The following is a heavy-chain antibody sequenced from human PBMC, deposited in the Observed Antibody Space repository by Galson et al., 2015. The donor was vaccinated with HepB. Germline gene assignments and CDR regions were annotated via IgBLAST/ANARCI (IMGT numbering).Heavy chain of an antibody. V-gene: IGHV3-23*01. CDR3: AKCPLRFLEWFPDDAFDI. Sequence: SLRLSCAASRFTFSTYAMSWVRQAPGKGLEWVSAISGRGTTKYYADSVKGRFSISRDNSNNTLYLQVNSLRAEDTAVYYCAKCPLRFLEWFPDDAFDIWGQGTMVTVSS. CDR1: RFTFSTYA. D-gene: IGHD3-3*01. CDR2: ISGRGTTK. J-gene: IGHJ3*02.